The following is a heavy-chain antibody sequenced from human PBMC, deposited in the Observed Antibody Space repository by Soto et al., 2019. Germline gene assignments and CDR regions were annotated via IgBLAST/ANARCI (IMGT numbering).Heavy chain of an antibody. CDR3: ARAVALLGLFDFDF. V-gene: IGHV4-4*02. Sequence: QVQLQESGPRLVRPSETLSLTCAVSGGSISSTHSWSWVRQPPGKGLEWLAEIYHSGSTNYPPSLRSRATISVDKSKNQFSLKVNSVTAADTAVYFCARAVALLGLFDFDFWGQGTLVTVSS. CDR2: IYHSGST. CDR1: GGSISSTHS. J-gene: IGHJ4*02. D-gene: IGHD2-21*01.